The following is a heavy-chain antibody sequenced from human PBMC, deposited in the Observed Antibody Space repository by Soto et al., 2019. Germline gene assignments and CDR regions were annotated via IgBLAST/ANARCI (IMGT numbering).Heavy chain of an antibody. J-gene: IGHJ5*01. CDR3: ARAREVAWFDS. CDR2: ITNRGTHT. CDR1: GFSFSSYT. D-gene: IGHD2-15*01. Sequence: EVQLVESGGGLVKPGESLRLSCAASGFSFSSYTMNWVRQAPGKGLQWVSSITNRGTHTYSADSVKGRFTISRDNDKNSLYLQMNNLRDEDTGIYYCARAREVAWFDSWGLGTLVTVTS. V-gene: IGHV3-21*06.